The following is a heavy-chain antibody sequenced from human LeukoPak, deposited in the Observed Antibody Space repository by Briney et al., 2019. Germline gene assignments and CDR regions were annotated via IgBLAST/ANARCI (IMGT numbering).Heavy chain of an antibody. Sequence: GGSLRLSRVLSGLTFRDAWMSGVRQAPGKGREWVGRIRNDRITDYAAPVQGRFSISRDNSTNTFSLQMNRLRTEDTGMYFCTWMATIFTVDYWGQGTLVTVSS. CDR3: TWMATIFTVDY. D-gene: IGHD5-12*01. V-gene: IGHV3-15*01. J-gene: IGHJ4*02. CDR1: GLTFRDAW. CDR2: IRNDRIT.